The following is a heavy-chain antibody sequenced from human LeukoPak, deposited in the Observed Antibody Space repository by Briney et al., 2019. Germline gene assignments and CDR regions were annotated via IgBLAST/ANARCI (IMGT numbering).Heavy chain of an antibody. CDR3: TRDPFGSKGLFHS. CDR2: IYSDGTT. V-gene: IGHV3-53*01. Sequence: GSLRLSCAASGFIVSNNYMNWVRQAPGKGLEWVSIIYSDGTTYYADSVKGRFTISRDNSKNTLYLQMNSLRAEDTAVYYCTRDPFGSKGLFHSWGQGTLVSVSS. D-gene: IGHD2/OR15-2a*01. CDR1: GFIVSNNY. J-gene: IGHJ4*02.